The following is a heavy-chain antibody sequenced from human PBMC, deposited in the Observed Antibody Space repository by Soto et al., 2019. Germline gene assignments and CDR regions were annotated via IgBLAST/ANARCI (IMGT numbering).Heavy chain of an antibody. Sequence: GGSLRLSCAASGFTFSNSWMHWVRQVSGKGLEWVSRINADGTSTSYADSVKGRFTISRDYAKNTLNRHVNSLRAEDTAVYYCVKVLARGVGVPRYYFDSWGQGALGTVSS. CDR1: GFTFSNSW. V-gene: IGHV3-74*01. CDR2: INADGTST. J-gene: IGHJ4*02. CDR3: VKVLARGVGVPRYYFDS. D-gene: IGHD2-2*01.